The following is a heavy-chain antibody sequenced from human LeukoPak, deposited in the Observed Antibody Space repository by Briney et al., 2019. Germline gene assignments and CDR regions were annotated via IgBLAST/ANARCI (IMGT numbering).Heavy chain of an antibody. CDR2: IIPIFGTA. J-gene: IGHJ4*02. CDR1: GGTFSSYA. Sequence: SVKVSCKASGGTFSSYAISWVRQAPGQGLEWMGGIIPIFGTANYAQKFQGRVTITADECTSTAYMELSSLRSEDTAVYYCARRNDSSGIDYFDYWGQGTLVTVSS. D-gene: IGHD6-19*01. CDR3: ARRNDSSGIDYFDY. V-gene: IGHV1-69*13.